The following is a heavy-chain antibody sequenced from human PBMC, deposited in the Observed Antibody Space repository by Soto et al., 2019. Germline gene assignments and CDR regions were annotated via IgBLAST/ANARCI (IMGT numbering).Heavy chain of an antibody. CDR2: IYWDDDK. J-gene: IGHJ4*02. V-gene: IGHV2-5*02. Sequence: QITLKESGPTLVKPTQTLTLTCTFSGFSLSTSGVGVGWIRQPPGKALEWLALIYWDDDKRYSPSLKSRLTITKDTSKNQVVLTMTNMDPVDTATYYCAHSRENGIAVAGDQLWVYYFDYWGQGTLVTVSS. CDR3: AHSRENGIAVAGDQLWVYYFDY. CDR1: GFSLSTSGVG. D-gene: IGHD6-19*01.